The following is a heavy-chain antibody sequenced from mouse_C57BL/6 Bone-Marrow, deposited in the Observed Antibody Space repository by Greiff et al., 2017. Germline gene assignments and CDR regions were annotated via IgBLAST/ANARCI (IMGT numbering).Heavy chain of an antibody. D-gene: IGHD2-4*01. CDR1: GFSLTSYG. J-gene: IGHJ3*01. CDR2: IWSGGST. CDR3: ARNDEYDAFAY. Sequence: VQRVESGPGLVQPSQCLSITCTVSGFSLTSYGVHWVRQSPGKGLEWLGVIWSGGSTDYNAAFISRLSISKDNSKSHVFFKRNTLQADDTAIYYYARNDEYDAFAYWGQGTLVTVSA. V-gene: IGHV2-2*01.